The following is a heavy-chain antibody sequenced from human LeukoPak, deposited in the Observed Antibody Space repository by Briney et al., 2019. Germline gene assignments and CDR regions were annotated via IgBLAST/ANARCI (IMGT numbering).Heavy chain of an antibody. V-gene: IGHV4-59*08. D-gene: IGHD6-13*01. CDR3: ARHSGYGSSWYVDFDY. CDR2: IYYSGST. J-gene: IGHJ4*02. Sequence: SETLSLTCTVSGGSISSYYWSWIRQPPGKGLEWIGYIYYSGSTNYNPSLKSRVTISVDTSKNQFSLKLSSVTAADTAVYYCARHSGYGSSWYVDFDYWGQGTLVTVSS. CDR1: GGSISSYY.